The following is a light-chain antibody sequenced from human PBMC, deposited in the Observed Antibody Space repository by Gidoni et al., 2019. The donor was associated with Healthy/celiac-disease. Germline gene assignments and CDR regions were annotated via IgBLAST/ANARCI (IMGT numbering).Light chain of an antibody. Sequence: EIVLTQSPGTLSLSPGERATLSCRASQSVSSSYLAWYQQKPGQAPRLLIYGASSRATGIPDRFSGSGSGTDFTLTISRLEPEDFAVYYCQQYGSSPLXLXGGTKVEIK. V-gene: IGKV3-20*01. CDR2: GAS. J-gene: IGKJ4*01. CDR1: QSVSSSY. CDR3: QQYGSSPLX.